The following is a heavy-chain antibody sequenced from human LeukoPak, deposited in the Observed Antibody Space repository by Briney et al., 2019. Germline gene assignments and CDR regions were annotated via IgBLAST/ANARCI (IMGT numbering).Heavy chain of an antibody. CDR3: STTGTDDAFDI. CDR2: IYSSGST. J-gene: IGHJ3*02. Sequence: SETLSLTCTVSGGSISSYYWSWIRQPPGKGLEWIGNIYSSGSTNYNPSLKSRVTISVDTSKNQFSLKLSSVTAADTAVYYCSTTGTDDAFDIWGQGTMVTVSS. V-gene: IGHV4-59*08. D-gene: IGHD1-1*01. CDR1: GGSISSYY.